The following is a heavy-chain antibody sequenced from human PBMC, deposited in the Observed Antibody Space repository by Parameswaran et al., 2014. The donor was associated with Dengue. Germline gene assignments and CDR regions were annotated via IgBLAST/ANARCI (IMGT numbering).Heavy chain of an antibody. Sequence: WVRQAPGQGLEWMGWISAYNGNTNYAQKFQGRVTITRDTSASTAYMELSSLRSEDTAVYYCARDTSDYGDYAEYFQHWGQGTLVTVSS. CDR2: ISAYNGNT. V-gene: IGHV1-18*01. CDR3: ARDTSDYGDYAEYFQH. J-gene: IGHJ1*01. D-gene: IGHD4-17*01.